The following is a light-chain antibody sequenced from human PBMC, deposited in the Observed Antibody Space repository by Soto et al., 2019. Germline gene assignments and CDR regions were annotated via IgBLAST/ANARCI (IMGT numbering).Light chain of an antibody. CDR1: TSNIGSKT. V-gene: IGLV1-44*01. CDR3: ATWDDSLPAV. J-gene: IGLJ2*01. CDR2: NNN. Sequence: QSVLTQPPSASGTPGQRVTISCSGSTSNIGSKTVSWYQQLPGSAPKVLIYNNNERPSGVPDRFSGSKSGTSASLAISGLQSEDAAVYYRATWDDSLPAVFGGGTQLTVL.